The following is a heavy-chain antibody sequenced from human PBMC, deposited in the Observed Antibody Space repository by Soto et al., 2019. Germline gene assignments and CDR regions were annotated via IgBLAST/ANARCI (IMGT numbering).Heavy chain of an antibody. CDR2: IYYSGST. V-gene: IGHV4-31*03. J-gene: IGHJ6*02. D-gene: IGHD6-13*01. CDR1: GGSISSGGYY. Sequence: SETLSLTCTVSGGSISSGGYYWSWIRQHPGKGLEWIGYIYYSGSTYYNPSLKSRVTISVDTSKNQFSLKLSSVTAAGTAVYYCARDNNQSKHRIQQDYYGMDVWGQGTTVTVSS. CDR3: ARDNNQSKHRIQQDYYGMDV.